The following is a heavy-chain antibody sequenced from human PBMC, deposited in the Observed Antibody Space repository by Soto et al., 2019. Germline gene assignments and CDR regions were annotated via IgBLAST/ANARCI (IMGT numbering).Heavy chain of an antibody. J-gene: IGHJ4*02. CDR3: ARVRRYIAVACRKYYDEY. CDR2: ISAYNGNT. D-gene: IGHD6-19*01. V-gene: IGHV1-18*01. Sequence: ASVKVSCKASGYTFTSYGISWVRQAPGQGLEWMGWISAYNGNTNYAQKLQGRVTMTTDTSTSTAYMELRSLRSDDTAVYYCARVRRYIAVACRKYYDEYWGQGTLVTDSS. CDR1: GYTFTSYG.